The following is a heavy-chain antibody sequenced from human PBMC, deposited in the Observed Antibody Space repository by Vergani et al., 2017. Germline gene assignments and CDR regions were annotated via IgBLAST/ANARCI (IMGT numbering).Heavy chain of an antibody. V-gene: IGHV4-31*03. CDR1: GGSISSGGYY. J-gene: IGHJ4*02. CDR3: ARDGGVRGGGLDY. Sequence: QVQRQESGPGLVKPSQTLSLTCTVSGGSISSGGYYWSWSRQHPGKGREWIGYSYYSGSTYYNPSLKSRVTISVATSKNQFSLKLSSVTAADTAVYYCARDGGVRGGGLDYWGQGTLVTVSS. D-gene: IGHD3-10*02. CDR2: SYYSGST.